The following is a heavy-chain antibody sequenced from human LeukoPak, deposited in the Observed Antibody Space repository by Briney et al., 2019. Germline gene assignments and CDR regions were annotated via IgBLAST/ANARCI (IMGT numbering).Heavy chain of an antibody. Sequence: GGSLRLSCTASGFTFSSYAMHWVRQAPGKGLEYVSAISSNGGSTYYANSVKGRFTISRDNSKNTLYLQMGSLRAEDMAVYYCARDCSSTSCYTRGYYYYYMDVWGKGTTVTVSS. J-gene: IGHJ6*03. V-gene: IGHV3-64*01. D-gene: IGHD2-2*02. CDR1: GFTFSSYA. CDR2: ISSNGGST. CDR3: ARDCSSTSCYTRGYYYYYMDV.